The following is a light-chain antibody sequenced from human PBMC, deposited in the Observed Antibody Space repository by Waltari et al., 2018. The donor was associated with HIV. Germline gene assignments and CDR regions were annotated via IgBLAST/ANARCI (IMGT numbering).Light chain of an antibody. J-gene: IGLJ2*01. Sequence: QSVLTQPPSASGTPGQRVTISCSGSSSNIGSKYVYWYQQLPGTAPKLLIYRNNPRPSVVPDRFSGSQSATSASLAISGLRSEDEADYYCAACDDSLLFGGGTKLTVL. CDR1: SSNIGSKY. CDR2: RNN. CDR3: AACDDSLL. V-gene: IGLV1-47*01.